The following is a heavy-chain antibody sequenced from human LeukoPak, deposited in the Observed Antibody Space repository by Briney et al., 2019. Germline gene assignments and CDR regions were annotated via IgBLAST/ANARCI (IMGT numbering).Heavy chain of an antibody. J-gene: IGHJ4*02. CDR2: IYSGGST. CDR1: EFTVSSNY. CDR3: ARDTYTANPFDY. V-gene: IGHV3-66*01. D-gene: IGHD2-2*02. Sequence: GGSLRLSCTASEFTVSSNYMSWVRQAPGKGLEWVSVIYSGGSTYYADSVRGRFTISRDNSKNTLYLQITNLRAEDTAMYYCARDTYTANPFDYWGQGILVTVSS.